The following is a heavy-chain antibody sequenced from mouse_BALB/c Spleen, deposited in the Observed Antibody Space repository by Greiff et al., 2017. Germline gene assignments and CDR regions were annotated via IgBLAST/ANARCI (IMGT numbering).Heavy chain of an antibody. CDR3: TKNYRYYYAMDY. CDR2: IDPANGNN. D-gene: IGHD2-14*01. V-gene: IGHV14-3*02. J-gene: IGHJ4*01. Sequence: EVKVVESGAELVKPGASVKLSCTASGFNINDTYMHWVKQRPEQGLEWIGRIDPANGNNKYDPKFQGKATIKADTSSNTACLQLSRMTSEDTAVYYLTKNYRYYYAMDYWGQGTSVTVSS. CDR1: GFNINDTY.